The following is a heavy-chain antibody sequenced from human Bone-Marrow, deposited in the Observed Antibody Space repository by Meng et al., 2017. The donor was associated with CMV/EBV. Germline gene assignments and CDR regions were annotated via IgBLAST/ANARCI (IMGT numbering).Heavy chain of an antibody. CDR3: ARQAGLDYYYYGMDV. D-gene: IGHD3-10*01. Sequence: SGKGSGKGSGYSFTSYWIGWVRQMPGKGLEWMGIIYPGDSDTRYSPSFQGQVTISADKSISTAYLQWSSLKASDTAMYYCARQAGLDYYYYGMDVWGQGTTVTGSS. V-gene: IGHV5-51*01. J-gene: IGHJ6*01. CDR2: IYPGDSDT. CDR1: GYSFTSYW.